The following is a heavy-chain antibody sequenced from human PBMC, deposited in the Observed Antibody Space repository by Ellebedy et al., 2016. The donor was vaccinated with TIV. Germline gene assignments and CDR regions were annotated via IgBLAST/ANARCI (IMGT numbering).Heavy chain of an antibody. CDR1: NGSVSSGGYS. CDR3: ARTYGSRRGDAFDT. D-gene: IGHD3-10*01. Sequence: SETLSLXXTVSNGSVSSGGYSWSWIRQPPGKGLEWIGYIYHSGATSYWPSLKSRVTISVDWSKNQFSLKLNSVTAADTAVYYCARTYGSRRGDAFDTWGQGTMVTVSS. J-gene: IGHJ3*02. CDR2: IYHSGAT. V-gene: IGHV4-30-2*01.